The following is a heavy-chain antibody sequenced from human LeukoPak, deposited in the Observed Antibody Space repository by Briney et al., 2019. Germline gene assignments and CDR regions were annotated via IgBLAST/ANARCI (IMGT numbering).Heavy chain of an antibody. Sequence: SETLSLTCTVSGGSISSSSYYWGWIRQPPGKGLEWIGSIYYSGSTYYNPSLKSRVTISVDTSKNQFSLKLSSVTAADTAVYYCARDFHVRLYDTGGYSYWGQGTLVTVSS. V-gene: IGHV4-39*02. CDR2: IYYSGST. CDR1: GGSISSSSYY. CDR3: ARDFHVRLYDTGGYSY. J-gene: IGHJ4*02. D-gene: IGHD3-22*01.